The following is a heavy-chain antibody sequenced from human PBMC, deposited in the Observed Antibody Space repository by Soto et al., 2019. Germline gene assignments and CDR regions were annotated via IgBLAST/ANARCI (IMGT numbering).Heavy chain of an antibody. CDR1: GGSISSGDYY. V-gene: IGHV4-30-4*01. CDR3: ARVPAASNWFDP. J-gene: IGHJ5*02. Sequence: NPSETLSLTCTVSGGSISSGDYYWSWIRQPPGKGLEWIGYIYYSGSTYYNPSLKSRVTISVDTSKNQFSLKLSSVTAADTAVYYCARVPAASNWFDPWGQGTLVTVSS. D-gene: IGHD2-2*01. CDR2: IYYSGST.